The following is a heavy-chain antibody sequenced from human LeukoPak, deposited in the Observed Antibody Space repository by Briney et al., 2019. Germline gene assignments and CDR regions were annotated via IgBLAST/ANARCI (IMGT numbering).Heavy chain of an antibody. CDR1: GFTFSNYA. V-gene: IGHV3-30*04. J-gene: IGHJ4*02. CDR2: ISYDGSNE. CDR3: ARSTTVVTAFDY. Sequence: PGGSLRLSCAASGFTFSNYAMHWVRQAPGKGPEGVAVISYDGSNEYYADSVKGRFTISRDNSKNTLYLQMNSLRAEDTAVYYCARSTTVVTAFDYWGQGTLVTVSS. D-gene: IGHD4-23*01.